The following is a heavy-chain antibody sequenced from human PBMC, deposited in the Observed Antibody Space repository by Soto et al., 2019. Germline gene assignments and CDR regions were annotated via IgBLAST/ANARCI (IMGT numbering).Heavy chain of an antibody. CDR1: GVTFSSYA. D-gene: IGHD2-15*01. CDR2: ISGSGGST. J-gene: IGHJ6*03. Sequence: GGSLRLSCAASGVTFSSYAMSWVRQAPGKGLEWVSAISGSGGSTYYADSVKGRFTISRDNSKNTLYLQMNSLRAEDTAVYYCAKDTGYCSGGSCLYYYYYYYMDVWGKGTTVTVSS. V-gene: IGHV3-23*01. CDR3: AKDTGYCSGGSCLYYYYYYYMDV.